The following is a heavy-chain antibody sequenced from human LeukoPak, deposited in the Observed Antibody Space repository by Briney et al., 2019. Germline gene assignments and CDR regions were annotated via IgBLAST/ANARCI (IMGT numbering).Heavy chain of an antibody. CDR3: ARPVGYSSGNDAFDI. J-gene: IGHJ3*02. CDR1: GYTFTDYY. D-gene: IGHD6-19*01. V-gene: IGHV1-18*04. Sequence: ASVKVSCKASGYTFTDYYMHWVRQAPGQGLEWMVWISAYNGNTNYAQKLQGRVTMTTDTSTSTAYMELRSLRSDDTAVYYCARPVGYSSGNDAFDIWGQGTMVTVSS. CDR2: ISAYNGNT.